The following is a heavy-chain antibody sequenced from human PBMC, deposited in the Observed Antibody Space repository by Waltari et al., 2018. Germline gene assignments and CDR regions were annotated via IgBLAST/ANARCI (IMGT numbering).Heavy chain of an antibody. D-gene: IGHD4-17*01. CDR1: GFTFSRYW. CDR3: ARDCGPDYGVDY. CDR2: IKQDGSEK. V-gene: IGHV3-7*01. Sequence: EVQLVESGGGLVQPGGSLRLSCAASGFTFSRYWMSWVRQAPGKGLEWVANIKQDGSEKYYVDSVKGRFTISRDNAKNSLYLQMNSLRAEDTAVYYCARDCGPDYGVDYWGQGTLVTVSS. J-gene: IGHJ4*02.